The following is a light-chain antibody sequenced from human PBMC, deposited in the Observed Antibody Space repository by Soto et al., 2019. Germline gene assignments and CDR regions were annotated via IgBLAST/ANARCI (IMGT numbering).Light chain of an antibody. J-gene: IGKJ1*01. CDR2: DAS. CDR3: QQYNTYWT. V-gene: IGKV1-5*01. Sequence: DTQMTQSPSTLSASVGDRVTITCRASQTISTWLAWHQQKPGKAPKLLIYDASTLQSVVPSRFSGSGSGTAFTLTITSLQPDDFATYYCQQYNTYWTFGQGTKVELK. CDR1: QTISTW.